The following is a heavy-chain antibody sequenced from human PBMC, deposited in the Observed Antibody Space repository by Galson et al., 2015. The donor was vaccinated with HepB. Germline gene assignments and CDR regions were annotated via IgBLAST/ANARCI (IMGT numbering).Heavy chain of an antibody. D-gene: IGHD5-24*01. J-gene: IGHJ4*02. CDR1: GFSLSTSGAG. Sequence: PALVKPTQTLTLTCTFSGFSLSTSGAGMGWIRQPPGKALEWLALIYWDDDKRYSPSLKSRLTITKDTSKNQVVLTMTNMDPVDTATYYCAHRILETGEFDYWGQGTLVTVSS. CDR2: IYWDDDK. V-gene: IGHV2-5*02. CDR3: AHRILETGEFDY.